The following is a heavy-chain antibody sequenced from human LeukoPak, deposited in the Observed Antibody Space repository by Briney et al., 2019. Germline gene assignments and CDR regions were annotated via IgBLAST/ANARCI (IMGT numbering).Heavy chain of an antibody. J-gene: IGHJ4*02. CDR3: AKAGSGY. D-gene: IGHD6-19*01. V-gene: IGHV3-30*18. Sequence: GGTLRLSCAASGFTFSSYGMHWVRQAPGKGLEWVAVISYDGSNKYYADSVKGRFTISRDNSKNTLYLQTNSLRAEDTAVYYCAKAGSGYWGQGTLVTVSS. CDR1: GFTFSSYG. CDR2: ISYDGSNK.